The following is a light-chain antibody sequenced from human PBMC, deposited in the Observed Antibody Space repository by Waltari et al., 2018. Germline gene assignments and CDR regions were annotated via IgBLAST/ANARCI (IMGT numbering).Light chain of an antibody. J-gene: IGKJ1*01. V-gene: IGKV3-20*01. CDR2: DAS. CDR1: QSVARS. CDR3: QKYVSLPAT. Sequence: EIVLTPSPGPLSLSPGERATLSCRASQSVARSLAWYQQKPGQAPRLLIYDASSRATGIPDRFSGSGSGTDFSLTISRLEPEDFAVYYCQKYVSLPATFGQGTKVEIK.